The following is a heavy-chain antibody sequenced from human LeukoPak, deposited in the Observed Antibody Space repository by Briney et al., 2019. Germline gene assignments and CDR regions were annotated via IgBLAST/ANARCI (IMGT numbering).Heavy chain of an antibody. Sequence: SETLSLTCTVSGGSISSSSYYWGWIRQPPGKGLEWIGNIFYSGTTYYNPSLMSRVTISVDTSKNQFSLKMRSVTAADTAVYYCARVLRGGTYYFDYWGQGALVTVSS. V-gene: IGHV4-39*01. CDR1: GGSISSSSYY. CDR3: ARVLRGGTYYFDY. CDR2: IFYSGTT. D-gene: IGHD2-15*01. J-gene: IGHJ4*02.